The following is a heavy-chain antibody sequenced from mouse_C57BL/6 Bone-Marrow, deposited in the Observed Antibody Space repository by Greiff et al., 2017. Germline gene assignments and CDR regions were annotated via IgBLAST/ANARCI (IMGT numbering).Heavy chain of an antibody. CDR3: ARFLVGYYEYSGV. CDR1: GFNIKNTY. CDR2: IDPANGNT. Sequence: VQLKESVAELVRPGASVKLSCTASGFNIKNTYMHWVKQRPEQGLEWIGRIDPANGNTKYAPKFQGKATITADTSSNTAYLQLSSLTSADTAIYYCARFLVGYYEYSGVWGTGTTVTVSS. D-gene: IGHD2-3*01. J-gene: IGHJ1*03. V-gene: IGHV14-3*01.